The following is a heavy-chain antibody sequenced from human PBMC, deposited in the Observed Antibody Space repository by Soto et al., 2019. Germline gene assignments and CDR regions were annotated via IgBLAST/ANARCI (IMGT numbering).Heavy chain of an antibody. V-gene: IGHV6-1*01. J-gene: IGHJ6*02. Sequence: SQTLSLTCAISGDSVSSNSAAWNWIRQSPSRGLEWLGMTYYRSKWYNDYAVSVKSRITINPDTSKNQFSLQLNSVTPEDTAVYYCARGDSSGWYDYYYYGMDVWGQGTTVTVSS. D-gene: IGHD6-19*01. CDR1: GDSVSSNSAA. CDR3: ARGDSSGWYDYYYYGMDV. CDR2: TYYRSKWYN.